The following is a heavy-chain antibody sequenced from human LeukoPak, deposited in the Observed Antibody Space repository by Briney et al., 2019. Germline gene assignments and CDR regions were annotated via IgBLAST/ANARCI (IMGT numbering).Heavy chain of an antibody. D-gene: IGHD5-18*01. CDR2: IYHSGST. Sequence: PSETLSLTCTVPGGSMNRSNYYWGWIRQPPGEGLEWIGIIYHSGSTYYNPSLKSRVTVSVDTSKNQFSLRLRPVTAADTAVYYCARSVNGYTYGNSYHYYMDVWGKGTTVTVSS. J-gene: IGHJ6*03. CDR1: GGSMNRSNYY. V-gene: IGHV4-39*01. CDR3: ARSVNGYTYGNSYHYYMDV.